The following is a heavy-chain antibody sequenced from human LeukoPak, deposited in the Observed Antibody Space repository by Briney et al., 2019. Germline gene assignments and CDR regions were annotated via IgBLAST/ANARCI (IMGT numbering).Heavy chain of an antibody. V-gene: IGHV3-21*01. CDR1: GFTFSSYT. D-gene: IGHD4-17*01. Sequence: GGSLRLSCAGSGFTFSSYTMNWVRQAPGKGLEWVSFISSSATYIYYADSVRGRFTISRDDAKNSLFLHMNSLRAEDTAVYYCATWDDYGDYVAFEYWGQGTLVTVSS. CDR3: ATWDDYGDYVAFEY. CDR2: ISSSATYI. J-gene: IGHJ4*02.